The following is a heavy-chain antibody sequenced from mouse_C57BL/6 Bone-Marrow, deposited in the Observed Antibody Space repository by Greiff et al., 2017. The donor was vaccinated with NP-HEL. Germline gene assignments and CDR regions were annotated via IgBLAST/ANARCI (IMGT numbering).Heavy chain of an antibody. CDR2: INPNNGGT. CDR3: AHLLLDY. D-gene: IGHD1-1*01. J-gene: IGHJ2*01. V-gene: IGHV1-26*01. Sequence: EVQLQQSGPELVKPGASVKISCKASGYTFTDYYMNWVKQSHGKSLEWIGDINPNNGGTSYNQKFKGKATLTVDKSSSTAYMELRSLTSEDSAVYYCAHLLLDYWGQGTTLTVSS. CDR1: GYTFTDYY.